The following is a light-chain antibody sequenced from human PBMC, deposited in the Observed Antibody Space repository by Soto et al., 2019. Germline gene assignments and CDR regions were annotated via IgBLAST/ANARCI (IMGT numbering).Light chain of an antibody. CDR2: DAS. J-gene: IGKJ3*01. Sequence: DVQMTQSPSSLSASVGDRVTITCQASQDIGNHLNWYQQKPGKAPRFLIYDASNLETGVPSRFSGSGSGTYFTSTISSLQPEDIATYYCQQYDSLPPFTFGPGTKVDIK. CDR3: QQYDSLPPFT. CDR1: QDIGNH. V-gene: IGKV1-33*01.